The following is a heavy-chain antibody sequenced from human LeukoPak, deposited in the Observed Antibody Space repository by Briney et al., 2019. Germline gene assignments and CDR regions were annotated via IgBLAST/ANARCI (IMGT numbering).Heavy chain of an antibody. V-gene: IGHV3-48*03. CDR1: GFTFSSYA. D-gene: IGHD4-11*01. CDR2: ISNFGDII. CDR3: AKDATAVIGTVYMDV. Sequence: PGGSLRLSCAASGFTFSSYAMHWVRQAPGKGLEWISHISNFGDIIHYADSVEGRFTISRDNAKNSLYLQMNILRAEDTAVYYCAKDATAVIGTVYMDVWGKGTTVTISS. J-gene: IGHJ6*03.